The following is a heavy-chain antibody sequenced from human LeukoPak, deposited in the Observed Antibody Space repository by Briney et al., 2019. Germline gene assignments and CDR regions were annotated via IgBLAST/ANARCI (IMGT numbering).Heavy chain of an antibody. CDR2: RYHCGST. J-gene: IGHJ4*02. CDR3: AQFDSGGYYSTY. D-gene: IGHD3-22*01. Sequence: SETLSLTCTVSGGSISSYYWSWIRQPPGKGLEWIGSRYHCGSTYYNPSLKSRVTISVDTSKNQFSLNLTSVTAADTAVYYCAQFDSGGYYSTYWGQGTLVTVSS. V-gene: IGHV4-59*04. CDR1: GGSISSYY.